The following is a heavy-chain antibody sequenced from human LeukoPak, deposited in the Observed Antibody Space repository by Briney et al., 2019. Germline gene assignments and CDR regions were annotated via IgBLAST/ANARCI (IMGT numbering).Heavy chain of an antibody. CDR3: ARERITLDY. D-gene: IGHD3-10*01. V-gene: IGHV4-34*01. CDR1: VGSFSGYY. Sequence: SETLSLTCAVYVGSFSGYYWSWIRQPPGKGLEWIGEINHSGSTNYNPSLKSRATISVDTSKNQFSLKLSSVTAADTAVYYCARERITLDYWGQGTLVTVSS. CDR2: INHSGST. J-gene: IGHJ4*02.